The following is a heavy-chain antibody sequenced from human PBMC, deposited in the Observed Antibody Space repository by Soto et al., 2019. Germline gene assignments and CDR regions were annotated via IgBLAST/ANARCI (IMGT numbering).Heavy chain of an antibody. Sequence: ASVKVSCKASGYTFTGYYMHWVRQAPGQGLEWMGWISAYNGNTNYAQKLQGRVTMTTDTSTSTAYMELRSLRSDDTAVYYCARDSGSSYYYYYGIDVWGQGTTVTVSS. V-gene: IGHV1-18*04. CDR1: GYTFTGYY. CDR2: ISAYNGNT. J-gene: IGHJ6*02. CDR3: ARDSGSSYYYYYGIDV. D-gene: IGHD1-26*01.